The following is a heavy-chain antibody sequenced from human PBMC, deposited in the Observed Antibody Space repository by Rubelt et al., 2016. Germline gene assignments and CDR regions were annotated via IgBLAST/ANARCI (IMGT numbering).Heavy chain of an antibody. CDR1: GLTFSSYW. D-gene: IGHD5-24*01. J-gene: IGHJ5*02. CDR3: ARDNTMGRFDP. CDR2: ISSDGSNT. Sequence: EVQLVESGGDLVQPGGSLRLSCAASGLTFSSYWMHWVRQAPGKGLVWVSRISSDGSNTLYADSVKGRFTISRDNAKKTLYLQMNSLRAEETAVYYCARDNTMGRFDPWGQGTLVTVSS. V-gene: IGHV3-74*01.